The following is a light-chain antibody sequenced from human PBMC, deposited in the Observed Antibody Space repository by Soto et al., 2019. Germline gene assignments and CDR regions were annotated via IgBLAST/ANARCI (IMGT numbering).Light chain of an antibody. V-gene: IGKV1-5*01. CDR2: DAS. Sequence: DIQMTQSPSTLSASVGDRVTITCRASQSISSWLAWYQQKPGKAPKLLIYDASSLESGVPSRFSGSGSGTEFTLTIISLQPDDCATYYCQQYNSYPWTFGQGTKVEIK. CDR3: QQYNSYPWT. CDR1: QSISSW. J-gene: IGKJ1*01.